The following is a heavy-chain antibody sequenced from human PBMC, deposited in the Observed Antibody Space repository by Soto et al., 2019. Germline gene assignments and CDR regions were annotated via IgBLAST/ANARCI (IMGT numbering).Heavy chain of an antibody. J-gene: IGHJ4*02. CDR3: ARDHYDSSGYYSGSPGY. CDR1: GYTFTSYD. D-gene: IGHD3-22*01. Sequence: ASVKVSCKASGYTFTSYDINWVRQATGQGLEWMGWMNPNSGNTGYAQKFQGRVTMTRNTSISTAYMELSSLRSEDTAVYYCARDHYDSSGYYSGSPGYWGQGTLVTVSS. CDR2: MNPNSGNT. V-gene: IGHV1-8*01.